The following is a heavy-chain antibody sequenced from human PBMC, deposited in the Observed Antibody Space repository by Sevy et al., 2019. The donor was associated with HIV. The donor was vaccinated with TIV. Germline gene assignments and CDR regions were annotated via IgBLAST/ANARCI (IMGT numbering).Heavy chain of an antibody. CDR2: ISGSGLST. D-gene: IGHD3-10*01. CDR3: AKVYYYDSGTVIPRGMDV. CDR1: GFTFDNNA. V-gene: IGHV3-23*01. Sequence: GGSLRLSCAASGFTFDNNAMYWVRQAPGKGLEWVSAISGSGLSTNYGASVMGRFTISRDISKTTLYLQMNSLRAEDTAVYYCAKVYYYDSGTVIPRGMDVWGQGTTVTVSS. J-gene: IGHJ6*02.